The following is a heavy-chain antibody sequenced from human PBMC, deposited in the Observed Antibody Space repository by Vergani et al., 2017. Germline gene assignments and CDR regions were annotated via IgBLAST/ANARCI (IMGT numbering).Heavy chain of an antibody. CDR1: GGSVSSGSYY. V-gene: IGHV4-61*01. J-gene: IGHJ4*02. CDR3: ARDGYYYDSSGYLDY. CDR2: IYHSGST. Sequence: QLQLQESGPGLVKPSETLSLTCTVSGGSVSSGSYYWSWIRQPPGKGLEWIGYIYHSGSTYYNPSLKSRVTISVDRSKNQFSLKLSSVTAEDTAVYYCARDGYYYDSSGYLDYWGQGTLVTVSS. D-gene: IGHD3-22*01.